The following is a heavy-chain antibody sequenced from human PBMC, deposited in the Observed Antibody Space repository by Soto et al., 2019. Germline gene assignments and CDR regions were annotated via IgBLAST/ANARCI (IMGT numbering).Heavy chain of an antibody. D-gene: IGHD6-13*01. Sequence: QLRLQESGPGLVKSSETLSLTCTVSGGSVRSSSYYWGWIRQPPGKGLERIASIYYSGRTHNNPALKSRVTMSIDTYTNQFSLKMNSVTAADTAVYYCARHEGGAAADRPLDYWGQGTLVTVSS. CDR1: GGSVRSSSYY. V-gene: IGHV4-39*01. CDR3: ARHEGGAAADRPLDY. J-gene: IGHJ4*02. CDR2: IYYSGRT.